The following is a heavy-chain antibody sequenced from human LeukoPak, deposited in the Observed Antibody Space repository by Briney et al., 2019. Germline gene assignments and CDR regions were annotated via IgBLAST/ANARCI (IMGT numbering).Heavy chain of an antibody. J-gene: IGHJ6*04. CDR2: ISSSSSYI. Sequence: GGSLRLSCAASGFTFSSYSMNWVRQAPGKGLEWVSSISSSSSYIYYADSVKGRFTISRDNAKNSLYLQMNSLRAEDTVVYYCAELGITMIGGVWGKGTTVTISS. CDR1: GFTFSSYS. V-gene: IGHV3-21*01. CDR3: AELGITMIGGV. D-gene: IGHD3-10*02.